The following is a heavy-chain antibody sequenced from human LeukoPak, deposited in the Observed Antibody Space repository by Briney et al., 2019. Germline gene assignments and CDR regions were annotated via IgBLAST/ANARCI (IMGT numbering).Heavy chain of an antibody. D-gene: IGHD3-22*01. CDR1: GFTVSSNY. V-gene: IGHV3-53*01. J-gene: IGHJ6*03. Sequence: GGSLRLSCAASGFTVSSNYMSWVRQAPGKGLEWVSVIYSGGSTYYADSVKGRFTISRDNSKNTLYLQMNSLRAEDTAVYYCARDGSDGSSGFNSMDVWGKGTTVTVSS. CDR3: ARDGSDGSSGFNSMDV. CDR2: IYSGGST.